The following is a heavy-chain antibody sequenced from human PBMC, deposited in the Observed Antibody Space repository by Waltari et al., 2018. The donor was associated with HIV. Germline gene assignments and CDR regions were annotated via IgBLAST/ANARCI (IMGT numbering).Heavy chain of an antibody. D-gene: IGHD3-10*01. J-gene: IGHJ3*01. CDR3: ARAPKTWVQLTSSGGFDV. CDR1: GYTFVNYF. Sequence: QLVQSGAEVRKPGASVTVSCEASGYTFVNYFLHWVRQAPGQGLEWMGVINPSNGATTDAQKFSVGVTMTPNMSAEVVFMELSGLIPDDTAVYFCARAPKTWVQLTSSGGFDVWGQGTTVVVSS. V-gene: IGHV1-46*03. CDR2: INPSNGAT.